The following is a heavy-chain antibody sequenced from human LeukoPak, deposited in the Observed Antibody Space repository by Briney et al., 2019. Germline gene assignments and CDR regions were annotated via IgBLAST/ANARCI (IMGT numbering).Heavy chain of an antibody. D-gene: IGHD3-22*01. V-gene: IGHV4-59*01. CDR2: IYYSGST. Sequence: SETLSLTCTVSGGSISSYYWSWIRQPPGKGLEWIGYIYYSGSTNYNPSLKSRVTISVDTSKNQFSLKLSSVTAADTAVYYCARALFYYYDSSGYLTYFDYWAQGTLVTVSS. CDR3: ARALFYYYDSSGYLTYFDY. CDR1: GGSISSYY. J-gene: IGHJ4*02.